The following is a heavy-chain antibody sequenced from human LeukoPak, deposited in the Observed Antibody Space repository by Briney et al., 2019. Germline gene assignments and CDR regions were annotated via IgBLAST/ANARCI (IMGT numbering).Heavy chain of an antibody. CDR2: ISAYNGNT. V-gene: IGHV1-18*01. CDR1: SYTFTSYG. J-gene: IGHJ4*02. CDR3: ARGGLVVVATYFDY. Sequence: ASVKVSCNASSYTFTSYGISWVRQAPGQGLEWMGWISAYNGNTNYAQKLQGRVTITTDESTSTAYMELSSLRSEDTAVYYCARGGLVVVATYFDYWGQGTLVTVSS. D-gene: IGHD2-15*01.